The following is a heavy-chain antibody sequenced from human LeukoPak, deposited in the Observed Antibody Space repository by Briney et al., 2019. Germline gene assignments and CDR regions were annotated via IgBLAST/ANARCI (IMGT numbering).Heavy chain of an antibody. D-gene: IGHD4-17*01. J-gene: IGHJ4*02. Sequence: GESLRLSCAASGFTVSSNYMSWVRQAPGKGLGWGSVIYSGGGTYHADSVKGRFHIYRDNSKNMLYLQMNSLRAEDTAVYYCTRFRYTVYYFDYWGQGALVTVSS. CDR2: IYSGGGT. V-gene: IGHV3-53*01. CDR3: TRFRYTVYYFDY. CDR1: GFTVSSNY.